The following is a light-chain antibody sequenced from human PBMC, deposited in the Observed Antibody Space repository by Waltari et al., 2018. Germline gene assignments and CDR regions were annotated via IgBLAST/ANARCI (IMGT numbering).Light chain of an antibody. J-gene: IGLJ3*02. CDR1: TGDVTSGHY. CDR2: ETS. CDR3: LLSYSGSWV. Sequence: QTVVTQEPSLTVSPGGTVTLTCASSTGDVTSGHYPYWFQQKPGQAPRTLIYETSNKHPWTPARFSGSLLGGKAALTLSGAQAEDEAGYYCLLSYSGSWVFGGGTKLTVL. V-gene: IGLV7-46*01.